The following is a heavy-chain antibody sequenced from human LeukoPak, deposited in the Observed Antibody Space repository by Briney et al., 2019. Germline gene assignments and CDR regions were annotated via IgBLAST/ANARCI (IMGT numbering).Heavy chain of an antibody. D-gene: IGHD6-13*01. V-gene: IGHV3-23*01. CDR3: ARVAAGTFRYFDY. CDR1: GFTFSSYA. Sequence: GGSLRLSCAASGFTFSSYAMTWVRQAPGKGLQWVSAVSGSGAHTYYADSVKGRFTISRDNSRDTLYLQMNSLRAEDTAVYYCARVAAGTFRYFDYWGQGTLVTVSS. CDR2: VSGSGAHT. J-gene: IGHJ4*02.